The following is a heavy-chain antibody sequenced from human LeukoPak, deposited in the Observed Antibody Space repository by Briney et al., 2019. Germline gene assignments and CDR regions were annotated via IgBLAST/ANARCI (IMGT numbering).Heavy chain of an antibody. Sequence: PGGSLILSCAASGFTFSSYAMSWVRQAPGKGLEWVSAISGSGGSTYYADSVKGRFTISRDNSKNTLYLQMNSLRAEDTAVYYCAKGGFYDYTGSYSDHYYFDYWGQGTLVTVSS. V-gene: IGHV3-23*01. CDR2: ISGSGGST. CDR1: GFTFSSYA. J-gene: IGHJ4*02. D-gene: IGHD3-22*01. CDR3: AKGGFYDYTGSYSDHYYFDY.